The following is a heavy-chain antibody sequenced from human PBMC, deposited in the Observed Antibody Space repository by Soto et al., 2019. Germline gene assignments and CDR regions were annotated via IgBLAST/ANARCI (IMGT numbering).Heavy chain of an antibody. Sequence: PGGSLRLSCAASEFTFSYYAMSWVRQAPGKGLEWVSSISDNGGTTYYADSVKGRFTISRDNSKNTLYLQMNSLRAEDTAVYYCAKYPQQRIVHFDHWVHGTQVTVSS. CDR1: EFTFSYYA. J-gene: IGHJ4*01. D-gene: IGHD6-13*01. V-gene: IGHV3-23*01. CDR3: AKYPQQRIVHFDH. CDR2: ISDNGGTT.